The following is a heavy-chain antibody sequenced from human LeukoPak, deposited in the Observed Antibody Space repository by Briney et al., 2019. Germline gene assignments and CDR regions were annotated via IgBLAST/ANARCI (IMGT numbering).Heavy chain of an antibody. Sequence: SETLSLTCTVSGGSISSYYWSWIRQPPGKGLEWIGYIYYSGSTNYNPSLKSRVTISVDTSKNQFSLKLSSVTAADTAVYYCARALYPVIVATVHNWFDPWGQGTLVTVSS. J-gene: IGHJ5*02. D-gene: IGHD5-12*01. V-gene: IGHV4-59*01. CDR3: ARALYPVIVATVHNWFDP. CDR1: GGSISSYY. CDR2: IYYSGST.